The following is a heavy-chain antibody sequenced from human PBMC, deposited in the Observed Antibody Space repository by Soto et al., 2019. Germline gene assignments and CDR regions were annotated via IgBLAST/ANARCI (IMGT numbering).Heavy chain of an antibody. J-gene: IGHJ6*02. Sequence: GSGPTLVNPTQTLTLTCTFSGFSLSTSGMCVSWIRQPPGKALEWLALIDWDDDKYYSTSLKTRLTISKDTSKNQVVLTMTNMDPVDTATYYCARIRRDIYYDYGMDVWGQGTTVTVSS. V-gene: IGHV2-70*01. CDR3: ARIRRDIYYDYGMDV. CDR1: GFSLSTSGMC. CDR2: IDWDDDK.